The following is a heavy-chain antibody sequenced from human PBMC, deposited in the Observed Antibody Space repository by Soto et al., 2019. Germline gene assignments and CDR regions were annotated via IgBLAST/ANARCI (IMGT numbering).Heavy chain of an antibody. Sequence: VASVKVSCKASGGTFSSYAISWVRQAPGQGLEWMGGIIPIFGTANYAQKFQGRVTITADESTSTACMELSSLRSEDTAVYYCARDPMGVVPAAIGFSVDYYYGMDVWGQGTTVTVSS. CDR3: ARDPMGVVPAAIGFSVDYYYGMDV. D-gene: IGHD2-2*01. J-gene: IGHJ6*02. V-gene: IGHV1-69*13. CDR1: GGTFSSYA. CDR2: IIPIFGTA.